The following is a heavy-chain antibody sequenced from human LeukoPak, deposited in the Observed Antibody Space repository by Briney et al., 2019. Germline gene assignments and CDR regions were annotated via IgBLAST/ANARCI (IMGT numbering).Heavy chain of an antibody. CDR3: ARDTSQHGSGGHYFDY. J-gene: IGHJ4*02. Sequence: GASVKVSCKASGYTFTSYGISWVRQAPGQGLEWMGWISAYNGNTNYAQKLQGRVTMTTDTSTSTAYMELRSLRSDDTAVYYCARDTSQHGSGGHYFDYWGQGTLVTVSS. CDR2: ISAYNGNT. D-gene: IGHD3-10*01. V-gene: IGHV1-18*01. CDR1: GYTFTSYG.